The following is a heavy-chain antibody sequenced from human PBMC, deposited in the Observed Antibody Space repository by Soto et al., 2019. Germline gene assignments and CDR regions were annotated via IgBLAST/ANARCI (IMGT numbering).Heavy chain of an antibody. V-gene: IGHV4-31*03. Sequence: SETLSLTCTVSGGSISSGGYYWSWIRQHPEKGLEWIGYIYYSGSTYYNPSLKSRVTISVDTSKNQFSLKLSSVTAADTAVYYCARAGTPNYDYVLGDWFDPWGQGTLVTVSS. D-gene: IGHD3-16*01. CDR3: ARAGTPNYDYVLGDWFDP. CDR2: IYYSGST. CDR1: GGSISSGGYY. J-gene: IGHJ5*02.